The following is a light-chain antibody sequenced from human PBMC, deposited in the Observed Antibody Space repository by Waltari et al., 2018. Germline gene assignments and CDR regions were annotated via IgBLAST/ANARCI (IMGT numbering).Light chain of an antibody. CDR1: QGITDD. Sequence: AVHLTQSPSSLSASGGASVTITCRASQGITDDLGWSQQKPGQAPKLLIYAASSLETGVPSRFSGSGSGTGFTLTINGLQPEDFATYYCQQDDSYPITFGGGTKVEIK. V-gene: IGKV1-6*01. CDR2: AAS. J-gene: IGKJ4*01. CDR3: QQDDSYPIT.